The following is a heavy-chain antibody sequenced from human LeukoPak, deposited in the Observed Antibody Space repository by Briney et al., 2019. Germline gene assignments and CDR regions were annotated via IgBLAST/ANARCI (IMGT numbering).Heavy chain of an antibody. V-gene: IGHV3-30*02. CDR1: GFSFSSYG. J-gene: IGHJ4*02. CDR3: AKSSPLTSGYSYGPNSGLDY. CDR2: IRNDGSNK. Sequence: GGSLRLSCAASGFSFSSYGTHWVRQAPGKGLEWVAFIRNDGSNKYYADSVKGRFTIPRDNSKNTLYLQMNSLRAEDTAVYYCAKSSPLTSGYSYGPNSGLDYWGQGTLVTVSS. D-gene: IGHD5-18*01.